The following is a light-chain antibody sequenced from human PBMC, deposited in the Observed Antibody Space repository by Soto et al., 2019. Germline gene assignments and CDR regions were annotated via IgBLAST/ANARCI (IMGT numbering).Light chain of an antibody. Sequence: EIVLTQSPGTLSLSPGDRATLSCRASQSVSSSYLAWYQQKPGQAPRLLIYGASTRATAISDRFSGSESGTDFTPTISRLEPQDFAVYYWQQYVTSPEYTFGQGPKLEIK. V-gene: IGKV3-20*01. CDR3: QQYVTSPEYT. J-gene: IGKJ2*01. CDR2: GAS. CDR1: QSVSSSY.